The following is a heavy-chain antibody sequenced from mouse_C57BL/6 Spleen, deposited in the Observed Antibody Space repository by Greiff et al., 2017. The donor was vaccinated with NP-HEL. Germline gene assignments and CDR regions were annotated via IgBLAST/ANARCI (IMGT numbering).Heavy chain of an antibody. CDR2: IYPRSGNT. V-gene: IGHV1-81*01. D-gene: IGHD1-1*01. CDR1: GYTFTSYG. Sequence: VQLQESGAELARPGASVKLSCKASGYTFTSYGISWVKQRTGQGLEWIGEIYPRSGNTYYNEKFKGKATLTADKSSSTAYMELRSLTSEDSAVYFCARRDYGSSYGYCDVWGTGTTVTVSS. CDR3: ARRDYGSSYGYCDV. J-gene: IGHJ1*03.